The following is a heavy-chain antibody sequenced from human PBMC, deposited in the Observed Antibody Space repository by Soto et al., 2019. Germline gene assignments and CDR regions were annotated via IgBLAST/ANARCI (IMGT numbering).Heavy chain of an antibody. Sequence: XGSMELSSAASGLTFCSYGMHGVRQAQGKGLVWVARIHDDGSITNYADSVKGRFTISRDNAKNTLYLQMNSLRAEDTAVYFCGRVPAAAAGLGIDHWGQGLLVTVSS. CDR3: GRVPAAAAGLGIDH. V-gene: IGHV3-74*01. D-gene: IGHD6-13*01. CDR2: IHDDGSIT. CDR1: GLTFCSYG. J-gene: IGHJ4*02.